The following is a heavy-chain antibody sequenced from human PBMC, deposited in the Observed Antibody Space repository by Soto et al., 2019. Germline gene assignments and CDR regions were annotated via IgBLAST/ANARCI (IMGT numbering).Heavy chain of an antibody. CDR3: AYLPCSGGSCYWFSFSGMDV. CDR2: IYWDDDK. V-gene: IGHV2-5*02. D-gene: IGHD2-15*01. CDR1: GFSLSTSRVG. J-gene: IGHJ6*02. Sequence: QITLKESGPTLVKPTQTLTLTCTFSGFSLSTSRVGEAWIRQPPGNALEWLALIYWDDDKRYRPSLESRLTITKDTFKNQVVLTMTNMDCVDTATYYCAYLPCSGGSCYWFSFSGMDVWGQGTTVTVSS.